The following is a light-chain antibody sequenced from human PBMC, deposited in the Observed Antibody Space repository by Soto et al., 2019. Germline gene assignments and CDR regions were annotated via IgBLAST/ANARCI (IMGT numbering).Light chain of an antibody. CDR3: MQALQKPST. J-gene: IGKJ1*01. CDR2: LGS. CDR1: QSLLHTNGINY. V-gene: IGKV2-28*01. Sequence: DLVVTQSPLSLPVTPGEPASMSCRASQSLLHTNGINYLHWYPQKPGQSPQLLIYLGSNRASGVPDRFSGSGSGTEYTLRISGVEAEDVGIYYCMQALQKPSTFGQGTKVDIK.